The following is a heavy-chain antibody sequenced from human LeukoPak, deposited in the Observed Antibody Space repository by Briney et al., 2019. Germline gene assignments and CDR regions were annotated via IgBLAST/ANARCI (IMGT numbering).Heavy chain of an antibody. CDR2: INNDGGGT. J-gene: IGHJ3*02. CDR3: ARGGPYHAFDI. D-gene: IGHD2-2*02. Sequence: PGGSLRLSCAASGFTFRSYWMYWVRRAPGKGLVYIARINNDGGGTTYADSVKGRFTISRDNARNGVYLQMNSLRVEDTAVYYCARGGPYHAFDIWGQGTMVTV. CDR1: GFTFRSYW. V-gene: IGHV3-74*01.